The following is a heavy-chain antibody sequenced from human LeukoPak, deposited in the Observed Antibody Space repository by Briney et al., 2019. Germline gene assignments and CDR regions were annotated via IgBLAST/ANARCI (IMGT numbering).Heavy chain of an antibody. J-gene: IGHJ4*02. D-gene: IGHD1-26*01. Sequence: PSETLSLTCTVSGGSISSSSYYWGWIRQPPGKGLEWIGSIYYSGSTYYNPSLKSRVTISVDKSKNQFSLKLSSVTAADTAVYYCARDSSRDEVGERLFGLDYWGQGTLVTVSS. CDR3: ARDSSRDEVGERLFGLDY. CDR1: GGSISSSSYY. V-gene: IGHV4-39*07. CDR2: IYYSGST.